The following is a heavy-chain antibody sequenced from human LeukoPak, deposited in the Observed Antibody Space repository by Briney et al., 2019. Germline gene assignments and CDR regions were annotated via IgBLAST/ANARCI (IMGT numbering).Heavy chain of an antibody. Sequence: SETLSLTCTVSGGSISSSSYYWGWIRQPPGKGLEWIGSIYYSGSTYYNPSLKSRVTISVDTSKNQFSLKLSSVTAADTAVYYCARAPPHGVWLPGGVNYFDYWGQGTLVTVSS. D-gene: IGHD3-9*01. J-gene: IGHJ4*02. CDR3: ARAPPHGVWLPGGVNYFDY. CDR1: GGSISSSSYY. CDR2: IYYSGST. V-gene: IGHV4-39*07.